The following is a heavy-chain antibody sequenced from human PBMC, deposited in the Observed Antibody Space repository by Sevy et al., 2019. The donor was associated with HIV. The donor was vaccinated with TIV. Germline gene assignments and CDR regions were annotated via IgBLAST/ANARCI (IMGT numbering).Heavy chain of an antibody. CDR3: AREGDILPGYPHSYYYYYMDV. J-gene: IGHJ6*03. D-gene: IGHD3-9*01. CDR1: GGSISSGSYY. V-gene: IGHV4-61*02. Sequence: SETLSLTCTVSGGSISSGSYYWSWIRQPAGKGLEWIGRIYTSGSTNYNPSLKSRVTISVDTSKNQFYLKLSSVTAADTAGYYCAREGDILPGYPHSYYYYYMDVWGKGTTVTVSS. CDR2: IYTSGST.